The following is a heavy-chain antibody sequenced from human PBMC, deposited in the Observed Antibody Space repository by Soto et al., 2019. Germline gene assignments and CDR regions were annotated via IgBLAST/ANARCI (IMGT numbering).Heavy chain of an antibody. J-gene: IGHJ5*02. Sequence: SGPTLVNPTQTLTLTCTFSGFSLSTSGVGVGWIRQPPGKALEWLALIYWDDDKRYSPSLKSRLTITKDTSKNQVVLTMTNMDPVDTATYYCAHSMHLEGMTTVTPDYNWFDPWGQGTLVTVSS. CDR3: AHSMHLEGMTTVTPDYNWFDP. V-gene: IGHV2-5*02. D-gene: IGHD4-17*01. CDR2: IYWDDDK. CDR1: GFSLSTSGVG.